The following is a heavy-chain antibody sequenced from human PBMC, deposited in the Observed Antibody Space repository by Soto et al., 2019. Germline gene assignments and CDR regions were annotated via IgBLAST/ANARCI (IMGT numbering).Heavy chain of an antibody. CDR3: ARGDVFDL. Sequence: QVQLQESGPGLVKPSETVSLICTVSGDSISGYYWSWIRQPAGKGLEWIGRIYSSGNANYNPSLKSRVSMSVDMYKNQFSLKVTSVMAADTAMYYCARGDVFDLWGQGTKVTVSS. J-gene: IGHJ3*01. CDR1: GDSISGYY. V-gene: IGHV4-4*07. CDR2: IYSSGNA.